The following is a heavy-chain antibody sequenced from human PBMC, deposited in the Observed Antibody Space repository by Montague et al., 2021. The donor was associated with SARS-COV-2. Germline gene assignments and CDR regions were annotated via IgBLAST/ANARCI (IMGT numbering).Heavy chain of an antibody. J-gene: IGHJ5*02. D-gene: IGHD3-10*01. CDR2: INHSGST. Sequence: SETLSLTCAVYGGSLSGYYWSWIRQPPGKGLEWIGEINHSGSTNYNPSLKSRVTISVDTSKNQFSLKLSSVTAADTAVYYCARGRKRITVVRGVIIDWFDPWGQGTLVTVSS. CDR1: GGSLSGYY. CDR3: ARGRKRITVVRGVIIDWFDP. V-gene: IGHV4-34*01.